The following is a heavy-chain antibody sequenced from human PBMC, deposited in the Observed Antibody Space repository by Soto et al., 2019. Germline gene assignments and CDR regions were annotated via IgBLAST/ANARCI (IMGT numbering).Heavy chain of an antibody. CDR1: GGTFSSYA. J-gene: IGHJ6*02. CDR3: ARDGGAAAGHYGMDG. CDR2: IIPIFGTA. D-gene: IGHD6-13*01. V-gene: IGHV1-69*01. Sequence: QVQLVQSGAEVKKPGSSVKVSCKASGGTFSSYAISWVRQAPGQGLEWMGGIIPIFGTANYAQKFQGRVKITADEATSTAYMELGSLRSEDTAVDYCARDGGAAAGHYGMDGWGQGTTVTVSS.